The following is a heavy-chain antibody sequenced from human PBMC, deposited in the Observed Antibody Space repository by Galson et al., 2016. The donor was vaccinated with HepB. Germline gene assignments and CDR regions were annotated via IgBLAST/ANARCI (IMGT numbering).Heavy chain of an antibody. J-gene: IGHJ4*02. V-gene: IGHV3-11*04. CDR2: ISSSGSTI. CDR3: AREEVTMVRGVPAHDY. Sequence: SLRLSCAASGFTFSDYYMSWIRQAPGKGLEWVSYISSSGSTIYYADSVTGRFTISRDNAKNSLYLQMNSLRAEDTAVYYCAREEVTMVRGVPAHDYWGQGTLVTVSS. D-gene: IGHD3-10*01. CDR1: GFTFSDYY.